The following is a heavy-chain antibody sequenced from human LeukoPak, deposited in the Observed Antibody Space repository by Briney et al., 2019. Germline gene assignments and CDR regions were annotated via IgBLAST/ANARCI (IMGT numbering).Heavy chain of an antibody. CDR2: ISYDGSNK. CDR1: GFTFSSYA. CDR3: ARHPGDN. Sequence: GGSLRLSCAASGFTFSSYAMHWVRQAPGKGLEWVAVISYDGSNKYYADSVKGRFTISRDNSKNTLYLQMNSLRTEDTAVYYCARHPGDNWGQGTLVTVSS. V-gene: IGHV3-30*04. J-gene: IGHJ4*02.